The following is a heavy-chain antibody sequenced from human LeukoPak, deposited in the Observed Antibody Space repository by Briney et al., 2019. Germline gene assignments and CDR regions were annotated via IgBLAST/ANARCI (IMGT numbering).Heavy chain of an antibody. V-gene: IGHV1-18*01. CDR1: GYTLTELS. CDR3: AREGYYDSSGT. D-gene: IGHD3-22*01. J-gene: IGHJ5*02. Sequence: ASVKVSCKVSGYTLTELSMNWVRQAPGKGLEWMGWISAYNGNTNYAQKLQGRVTMTTDTSTSTAYMELRSLRSDDTAVYYCAREGYYDSSGTWGQGTLVTVSS. CDR2: ISAYNGNT.